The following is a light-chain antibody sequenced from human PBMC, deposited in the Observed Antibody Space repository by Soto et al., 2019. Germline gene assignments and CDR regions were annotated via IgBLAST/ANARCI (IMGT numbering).Light chain of an antibody. CDR3: QQYGSSQFT. CDR1: QSFTSTS. CDR2: GAS. V-gene: IGKV3-20*01. J-gene: IGKJ3*01. Sequence: EIVLTQSPGTLSLSPGERATLSCRASQSFTSTSLAWYQQKPGQAPRLLISGASRRAAGIPDRFSGSGSGTDFTLTISRLESDDFAVYYCQQYGSSQFTFGPGTKVNIK.